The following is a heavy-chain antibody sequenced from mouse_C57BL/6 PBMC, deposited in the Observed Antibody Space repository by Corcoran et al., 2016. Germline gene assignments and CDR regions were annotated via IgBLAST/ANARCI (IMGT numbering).Heavy chain of an antibody. Sequence: QIQLVQSGPELKKPGETVKISCKASGYTFTTYGMSWVKQAPGKGLKWMGWINTYSGVPTYADDFKGRFAFSLETSASTAYLQINNLKNEDTATYFCARVPWFAYWGQGTLVTVSA. CDR3: ARVPWFAY. J-gene: IGHJ3*01. V-gene: IGHV9-3*01. CDR2: INTYSGVP. CDR1: GYTFTTYG.